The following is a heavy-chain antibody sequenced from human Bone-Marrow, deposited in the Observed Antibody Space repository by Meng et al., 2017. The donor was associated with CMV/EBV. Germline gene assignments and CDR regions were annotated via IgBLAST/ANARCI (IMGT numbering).Heavy chain of an antibody. CDR2: IRNDGSKK. V-gene: IGHV3-30*02. D-gene: IGHD5-24*01. J-gene: IGHJ4*02. CDR1: GFTFSTYA. CDR3: VNPRDDYNHGGFDY. Sequence: GESLKISCAASGFTFSTYAMHWVRQAPGKGLEWVAFIRNDGSKKYYADSVKGRFTISRDNSKNTLYLQINSLRAEDTALYYCVNPRDDYNHGGFDYWGQGTLVTVSS.